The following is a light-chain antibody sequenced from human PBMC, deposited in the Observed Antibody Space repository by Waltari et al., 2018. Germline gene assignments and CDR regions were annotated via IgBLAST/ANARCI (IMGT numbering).Light chain of an antibody. CDR3: QQYNSYPWT. J-gene: IGKJ1*01. CDR2: KAS. CDR1: QSISSW. Sequence: DIQMTQSPSTLSASVGARVTITCRASQSISSWLAWYQQKPGKAPKPLIYKASSLESGVPSRFSGSISGTEFTLTISSLQPDDFATYYCQQYNSYPWTFGQGTKVEIK. V-gene: IGKV1-5*03.